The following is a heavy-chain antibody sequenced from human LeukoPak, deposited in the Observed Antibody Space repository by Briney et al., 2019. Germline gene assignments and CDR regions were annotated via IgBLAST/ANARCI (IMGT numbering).Heavy chain of an antibody. D-gene: IGHD3-3*01. V-gene: IGHV1-8*01. J-gene: IGHJ4*02. CDR3: ARGRKNDFWSGYYPYYFDY. CDR2: MNPNSGNT. CDR1: GYTFTSYD. Sequence: ASVKVSCKASGYTFTSYDINRVRQATGQGLEWMGWMNPNSGNTGYAQKFQGRVTMTRNTSISTAHMELSSLRSEDTAVYYCARGRKNDFWSGYYPYYFDYWGQGTLVTVSS.